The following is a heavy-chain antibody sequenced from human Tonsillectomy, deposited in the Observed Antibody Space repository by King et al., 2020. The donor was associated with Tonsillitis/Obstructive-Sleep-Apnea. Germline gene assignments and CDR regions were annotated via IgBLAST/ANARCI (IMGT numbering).Heavy chain of an antibody. D-gene: IGHD4-11*01. CDR1: GFTFSSYA. V-gene: IGHV3-23*04. Sequence: QLVQSGGGLVQPGGSLRLSCAASGFTFSSYAMSWVRQAPGKGLEWVSDISGSDGSTYYADSVKGRFTISRENSKNTLFLQMNSLRAEDTAVYFCATVTTKKEYYFDYWGQGTLVTVSS. CDR3: ATVTTKKEYYFDY. J-gene: IGHJ4*02. CDR2: ISGSDGST.